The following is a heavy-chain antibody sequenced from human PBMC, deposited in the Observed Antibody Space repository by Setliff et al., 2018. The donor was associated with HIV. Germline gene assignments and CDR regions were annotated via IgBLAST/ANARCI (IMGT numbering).Heavy chain of an antibody. Sequence: SETLSLTCSVSGGPMSSHYWSWIRQSPGKGLEWIGSIYSNGNTNYHPSVKSRVTISIDTSKKQFTLRLTSVTAADTALYFCARAPWSGYFDYWGQGTLVTVSS. D-gene: IGHD3-3*01. CDR1: GGPMSSHY. CDR3: ARAPWSGYFDY. CDR2: IYSNGNT. J-gene: IGHJ4*02. V-gene: IGHV4-59*11.